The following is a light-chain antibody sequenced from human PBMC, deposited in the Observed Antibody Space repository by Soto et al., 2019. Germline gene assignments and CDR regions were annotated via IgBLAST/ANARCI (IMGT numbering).Light chain of an antibody. CDR2: GAS. V-gene: IGKV3-20*01. CDR1: QNVSSSY. J-gene: IGKJ5*01. Sequence: EIVLTQSPGTLSLSPGERATLSCRASQNVSSSYLAWYQQKPGQAPRLLIYGASSRATGIPDRFSGSGSGTDFTLTISRLEREDFAVYYCQQYGSSPTFGQGTRLEIK. CDR3: QQYGSSPT.